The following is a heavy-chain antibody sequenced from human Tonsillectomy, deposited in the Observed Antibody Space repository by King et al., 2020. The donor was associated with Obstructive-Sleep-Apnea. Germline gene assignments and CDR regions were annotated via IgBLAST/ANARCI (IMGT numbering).Heavy chain of an antibody. CDR2: IRSKSYPGPT. CDR3: IRARGIASRPVHWFDS. CDR1: GFIFADYP. V-gene: IGHV3-49*04. J-gene: IGHJ5*01. Sequence: VQLVESGGNLMQPGQSLRLSCTGSGFIFADYPVTWVRQAPGQGLEWIAFIRSKSYPGPTQYAASVKDRFTVSRDDSKSIAYLQMNSLNIADTAMYYCIRARGIASRPVHWFDSWGPGTRVTVSS. D-gene: IGHD6-6*01.